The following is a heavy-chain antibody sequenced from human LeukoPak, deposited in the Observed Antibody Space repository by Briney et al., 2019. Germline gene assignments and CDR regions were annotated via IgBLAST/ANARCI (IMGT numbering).Heavy chain of an antibody. V-gene: IGHV4-39*01. CDR3: ARPSREGSGGYDFDY. Sequence: SETLSLTCTVSGGSISSGSYYWGWIRQPPGKGLEWIGSIYYSGSTYQNPSLKSRVTISVDTSKNQFSLKLSSVTAADTAVYYCARPSREGSGGYDFDYWGQGTLVTVSS. CDR1: GGSISSGSYY. J-gene: IGHJ4*02. CDR2: IYYSGST. D-gene: IGHD6-19*01.